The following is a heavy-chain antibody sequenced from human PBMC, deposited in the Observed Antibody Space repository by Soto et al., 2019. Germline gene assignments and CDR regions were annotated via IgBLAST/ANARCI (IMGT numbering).Heavy chain of an antibody. CDR1: GFTFSSYS. D-gene: IGHD4-17*01. Sequence: GGSLRLSCAASGFTFSSYSMNWVRQAPGKGLEWVSYISSSSTIYYADSVKGRFTISRDNAKNSLYLQMNSLRAEDTAVYYCARDLYGDYAWGQGTLVTVSS. CDR2: ISSSSTI. CDR3: ARDLYGDYA. J-gene: IGHJ5*02. V-gene: IGHV3-48*01.